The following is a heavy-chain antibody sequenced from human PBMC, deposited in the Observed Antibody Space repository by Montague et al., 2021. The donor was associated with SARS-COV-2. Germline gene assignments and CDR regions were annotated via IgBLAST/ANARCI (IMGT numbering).Heavy chain of an antibody. V-gene: IGHV4-4*07. CDR2: IYTSGST. CDR1: GGSISSYY. CDR3: AREAWFGDKTSASEYYGMDV. J-gene: IGHJ6*02. Sequence: SETLSLTCTVSGGSISSYYWSWIRQPAGKGLEWIGRIYTSGSTNYNPSLNSRVPISVDTSKNQFSLKLSSVTAADTAVYYCAREAWFGDKTSASEYYGMDVWGQGTTVTVSS. D-gene: IGHD3-10*01.